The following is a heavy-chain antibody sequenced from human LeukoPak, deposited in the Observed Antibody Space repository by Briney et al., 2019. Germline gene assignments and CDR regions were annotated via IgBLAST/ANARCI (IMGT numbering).Heavy chain of an antibody. V-gene: IGHV3-11*04. CDR3: AKDVGWLRPGPNWFDP. CDR2: ISSSGSTI. J-gene: IGHJ5*02. D-gene: IGHD5-12*01. Sequence: GGSLRLSCAASGFTFSDYYMSWIRQAPGKGLEWVSYISSSGSTIYYADSVKGRFTISRDNSKNTLYLQMNSLRAEDTAVYYCAKDVGWLRPGPNWFDPWGQGTLVTVSS. CDR1: GFTFSDYY.